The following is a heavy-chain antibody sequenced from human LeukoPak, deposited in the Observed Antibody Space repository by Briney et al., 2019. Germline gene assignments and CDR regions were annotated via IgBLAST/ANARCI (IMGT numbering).Heavy chain of an antibody. CDR2: IIPMFGIA. CDR1: GGTFNRYV. D-gene: IGHD3-10*01. CDR3: ARGWGGEYYFDY. J-gene: IGHJ4*02. Sequence: SVKVSFKASGGTFNRYVISWVGQAPGQGREGMGGIIPMFGIANYEQKFQGRVTITADKSTSTAYMELSSLRSEDTAVYYCARGWGGEYYFDYWGQGTLVTVSS. V-gene: IGHV1-69*10.